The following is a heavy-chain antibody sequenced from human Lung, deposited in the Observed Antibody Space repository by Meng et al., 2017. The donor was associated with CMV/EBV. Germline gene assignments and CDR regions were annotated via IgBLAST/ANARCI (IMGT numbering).Heavy chain of an antibody. D-gene: IGHD6-19*01. J-gene: IGHJ5*02. V-gene: IGHV3-23*01. CDR2: ISGSGGST. CDR1: GLTFSSHP. Sequence: ESLKISCVASGLTFSSHPMTWVRQAPGKGLEWVSSISGSGGSTYSADSVQGRFTISRDNSKNTLYLQMSALRDEDTALYYCAIGGPVAGKNWLDHWGQGXLVTDSS. CDR3: AIGGPVAGKNWLDH.